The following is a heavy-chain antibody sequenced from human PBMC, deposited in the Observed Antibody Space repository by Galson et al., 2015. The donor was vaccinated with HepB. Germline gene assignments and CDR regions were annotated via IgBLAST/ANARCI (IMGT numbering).Heavy chain of an antibody. Sequence: LEWVSYISSSSSYTNYADSVKGRFTISRDNAKNSLYLQMNSLRAEDTAVYYCARDQDSYGYSGAFDIWGQGTMVTVSS. D-gene: IGHD5-18*01. V-gene: IGHV3-11*05. J-gene: IGHJ3*02. CDR3: ARDQDSYGYSGAFDI. CDR2: ISSSSSYT.